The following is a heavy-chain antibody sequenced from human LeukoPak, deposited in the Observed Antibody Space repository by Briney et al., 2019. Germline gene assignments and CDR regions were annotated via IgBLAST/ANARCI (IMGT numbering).Heavy chain of an antibody. CDR2: IIPIFGTA. CDR3: ARDSGPMTTVTNFWFDP. J-gene: IGHJ5*02. V-gene: IGHV1-69*05. Sequence: SVKVSCKASGGTFSSYAISWVQQAPGQGLEWMGGIIPIFGTANYAQRFQGRVTITTDESTSTAYMELSSLRSEDTAVYYCARDSGPMTTVTNFWFDPWGQGTLVTVSS. D-gene: IGHD4-11*01. CDR1: GGTFSSYA.